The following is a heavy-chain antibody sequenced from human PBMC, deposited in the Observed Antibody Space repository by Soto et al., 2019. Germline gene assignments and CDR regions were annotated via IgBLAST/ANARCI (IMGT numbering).Heavy chain of an antibody. CDR1: GFTFSSYA. CDR2: ISGSGGST. Sequence: GGSLRLSCAASGFTFSSYAMSWVRQAPGKGLEWVSAISGSGGSTYYADSVKGRFTISRDNSKNTLYLQMNSLRAEDTAVYYCAKSLREDIVVVPAAPDSFDIWGQGTMVNVSS. V-gene: IGHV3-23*01. CDR3: AKSLREDIVVVPAAPDSFDI. J-gene: IGHJ3*02. D-gene: IGHD2-2*01.